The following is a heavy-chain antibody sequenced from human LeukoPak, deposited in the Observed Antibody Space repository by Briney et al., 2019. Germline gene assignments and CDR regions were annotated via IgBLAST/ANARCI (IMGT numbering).Heavy chain of an antibody. V-gene: IGHV4-30-2*01. J-gene: IGHJ4*02. CDR3: ARTVRGANFDY. D-gene: IGHD3-10*01. CDR2: IYHSGST. Sequence: PSQTLSLTWAVSGGTISSGGYSWSWIRQPPGKGLEWIGYIYHSGSTYYNPSLKSRVTISVDRSKNQFSLKLSSVTAADTAVYYCARTVRGANFDYWGQGTLVTVSS. CDR1: GGTISSGGYS.